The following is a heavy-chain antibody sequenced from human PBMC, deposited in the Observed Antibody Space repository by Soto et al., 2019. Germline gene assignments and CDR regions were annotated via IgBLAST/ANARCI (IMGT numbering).Heavy chain of an antibody. V-gene: IGHV3-21*01. CDR3: ARDLYSSSARYFDY. CDR1: GFTFSSYS. CDR2: ISSSSSYI. Sequence: EVQLVESGGGLVKPGGSLRLSCAATGFTFSSYSMNWVRQAPGKGLEWVSSISSSSSYIYYADSVKGRFTISRDNAKNSLYLKMNSLRAEDTAVYYCARDLYSSSARYFDYWGQGTLVTGSS. D-gene: IGHD6-6*01. J-gene: IGHJ4*02.